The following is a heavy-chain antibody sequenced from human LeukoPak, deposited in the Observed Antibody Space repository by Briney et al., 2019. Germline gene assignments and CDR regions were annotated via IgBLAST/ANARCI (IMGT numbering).Heavy chain of an antibody. J-gene: IGHJ4*02. CDR1: GGSISSTIYY. Sequence: MSSETLSLTCTVSGGSISSTIYYWGWIRQPPGKGLEWIGSIYHSGRTYSNPSRKSRVTISVYTSKNQFSLKPSSVTAADTAVYYCARLKAVAGTDYWGQGTLVTVSS. V-gene: IGHV4-39*01. D-gene: IGHD6-19*01. CDR2: IYHSGRT. CDR3: ARLKAVAGTDY.